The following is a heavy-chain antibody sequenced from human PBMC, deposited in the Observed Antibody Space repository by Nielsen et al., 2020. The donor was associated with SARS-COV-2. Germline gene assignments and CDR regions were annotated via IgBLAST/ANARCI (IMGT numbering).Heavy chain of an antibody. Sequence: PETLSLTCTVSGGSISSYYWSWIRQPPGKGLEWIGYIYYSGSTNYNPSLKSRVTISVDTSKNQFSLKLSSVTAADTAVYYCARLYCSSTSCNYYYGMDVWGQGTTVTVSS. D-gene: IGHD2-2*01. V-gene: IGHV4-59*01. CDR3: ARLYCSSTSCNYYYGMDV. CDR1: GGSISSYY. CDR2: IYYSGST. J-gene: IGHJ6*02.